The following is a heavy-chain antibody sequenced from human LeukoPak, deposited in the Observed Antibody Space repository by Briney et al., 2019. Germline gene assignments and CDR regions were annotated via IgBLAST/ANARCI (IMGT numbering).Heavy chain of an antibody. Sequence: PGGSLRLSCAASGFTVSSNYMSWVRQAPGKGLEWVSVIYSDGRTYYADSVKGRFTISRDNSKNTLYLETNSLRAEDTAVYYCARQFDGSHPNAFDIWGQGTMVTVSS. CDR1: GFTVSSNY. J-gene: IGHJ3*02. D-gene: IGHD1-26*01. CDR2: IYSDGRT. V-gene: IGHV3-53*01. CDR3: ARQFDGSHPNAFDI.